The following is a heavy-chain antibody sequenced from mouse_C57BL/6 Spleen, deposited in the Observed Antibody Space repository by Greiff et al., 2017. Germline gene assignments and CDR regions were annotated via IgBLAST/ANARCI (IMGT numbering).Heavy chain of an antibody. Sequence: EVKLMESGGGLVKPGGSLKLSCAASGFTFSSYAMSWVRQTPEKRLEWVATISDGGSYTYYPDNVKGRFTISRDTAKNNLYLQMSHLKSEDTAMYYCARESHYYYGSSCDYVDYWGQGTTLTVAS. CDR1: GFTFSSYA. J-gene: IGHJ2*01. V-gene: IGHV5-4*01. CDR3: ARESHYYYGSSCDYVDY. CDR2: ISDGGSYT. D-gene: IGHD1-1*01.